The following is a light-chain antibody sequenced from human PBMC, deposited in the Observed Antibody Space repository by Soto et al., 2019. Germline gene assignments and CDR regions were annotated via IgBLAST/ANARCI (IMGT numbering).Light chain of an antibody. J-gene: IGLJ1*01. CDR2: GVG. Sequence: QSVLTQPASVSGSPGQSITISCTGTSTDIAAYNYVSWYLQYPGKAPKLLIYGVGNRPSGASDRFSGSKSDNTASLTISGLQAEDEGDYYCCSYARGSTYVFGTGTKGTVL. V-gene: IGLV2-14*01. CDR1: STDIAAYNY. CDR3: CSYARGSTYV.